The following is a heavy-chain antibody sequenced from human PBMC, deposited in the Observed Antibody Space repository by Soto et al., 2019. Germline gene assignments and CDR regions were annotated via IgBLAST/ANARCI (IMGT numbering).Heavy chain of an antibody. CDR2: IYYSGST. CDR3: ARDVLYSTSRRDS. Sequence: SETLSLTCTVSGGSISSGDYYWSWIRQPPGKGLEWIGYIYYSGSTYYTPSLRSRVTISVDTSKNQFSLKLSSVTAADTAVYYCARDVLYSTSRRDSWGQGTLVTVS. D-gene: IGHD6-6*01. J-gene: IGHJ4*02. CDR1: GGSISSGDYY. V-gene: IGHV4-30-4*01.